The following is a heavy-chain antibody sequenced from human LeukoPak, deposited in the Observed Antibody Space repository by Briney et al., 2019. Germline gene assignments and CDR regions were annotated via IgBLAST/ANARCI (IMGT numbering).Heavy chain of an antibody. CDR3: ARDGYFDL. J-gene: IGHJ2*01. V-gene: IGHV1-18*01. CDR2: ISAHNGNT. CDR1: GYTFTTHG. Sequence: ASVKVSCNASGYTFTTHGIAGVRQAPGQGLEWMGWISAHNGNTNYAQSLQGRVTMSTDTSTNTAYMELRSLRSDDTAVYYCARDGYFDLWGRGTLVTVSS.